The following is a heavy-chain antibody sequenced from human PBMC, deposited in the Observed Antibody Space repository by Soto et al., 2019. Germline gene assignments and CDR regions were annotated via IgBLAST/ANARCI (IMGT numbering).Heavy chain of an antibody. D-gene: IGHD4-17*01. V-gene: IGHV4-31*03. CDR3: AAYGDYEGNWFDP. J-gene: IGHJ5*02. CDR2: IYYSGST. Sequence: SETLSLTCTVSGGSISSGGYYWSWIRQHPGKGLEWIGYIYYSGSTYYNPSLKSRVTISVDTSKNQFSLKLSSVTAADTAVYYCAAYGDYEGNWFDPWGQGTLVTVSS. CDR1: GGSISSGGYY.